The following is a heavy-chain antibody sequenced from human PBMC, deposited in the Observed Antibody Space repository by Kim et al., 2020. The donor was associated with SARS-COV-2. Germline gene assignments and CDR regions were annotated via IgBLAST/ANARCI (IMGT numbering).Heavy chain of an antibody. CDR1: GGTFSSYA. CDR2: IIPIFGTA. CDR3: ARFPLRQQLDGGFDAFDI. D-gene: IGHD6-13*01. Sequence: SVKVSCKASGGTFSSYAISWVRQAPGQGLEWMGGIIPIFGTANYAQKFQGRVTITADESTSTAYMELSSLRSEDTAVYYCARFPLRQQLDGGFDAFDIWGQGTMVTVSS. V-gene: IGHV1-69*13. J-gene: IGHJ3*02.